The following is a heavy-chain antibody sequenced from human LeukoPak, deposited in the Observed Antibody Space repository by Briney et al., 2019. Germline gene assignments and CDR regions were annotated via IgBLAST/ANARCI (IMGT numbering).Heavy chain of an antibody. V-gene: IGHV4-31*03. D-gene: IGHD2-21*01. CDR2: INYSGSP. Sequence: SESLSLTRSVSCGSMKYGGYRWTWLREYRGRGREWIGYINYSGSPYYIPSLKSRVIISVDTSKNQSSLKLNSVTAADTAVYYCAREMDAHPRIVVWGQGTLVTVSS. CDR1: CGSMKYGGYR. J-gene: IGHJ1*01. CDR3: AREMDAHPRIVV.